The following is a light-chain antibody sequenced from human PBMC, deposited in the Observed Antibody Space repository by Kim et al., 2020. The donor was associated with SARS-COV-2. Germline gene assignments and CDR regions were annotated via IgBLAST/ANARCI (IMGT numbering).Light chain of an antibody. CDR2: GAS. CDR3: LQHNTYPTT. V-gene: IGKV1-17*01. J-gene: IGKJ5*01. Sequence: DIQMTQSPSSLSASVGDRVTITCRASQDIRSDLGWYQQKPGRAPKRLIYGASSLQSGVPSRFSGSASGTEFTLTISSLQPEDFATYFCLQHNTYPTTFGQGTRVEIK. CDR1: QDIRSD.